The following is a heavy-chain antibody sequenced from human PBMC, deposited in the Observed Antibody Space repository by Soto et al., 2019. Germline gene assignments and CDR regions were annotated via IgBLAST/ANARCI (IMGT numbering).Heavy chain of an antibody. D-gene: IGHD2-21*02. CDR1: GGTFSSYA. V-gene: IGHV1-69*01. CDR3: AGGRYCGGDWPEFYFDF. J-gene: IGHJ4*02. Sequence: QVQLVQSGAEVKKPGSSVKVSCKASGGTFSSYAISWVRQAPGQGLEWMGGIIPIFGTANYAQKFQGRVTITADEAKSTGYMELSRLRSEDTGVYYCAGGRYCGGDWPEFYFDFWGQGTLVTVSS. CDR2: IIPIFGTA.